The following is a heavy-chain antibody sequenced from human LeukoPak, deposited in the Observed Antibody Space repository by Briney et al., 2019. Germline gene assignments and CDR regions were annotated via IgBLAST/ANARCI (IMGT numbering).Heavy chain of an antibody. CDR2: MNPNSGNT. D-gene: IGHD6-19*01. V-gene: IGHV1-8*01. CDR1: GYTFTSYD. CDR3: AREGVAAVAGTPGLGY. Sequence: ASVKVSCKASGYTFTSYDINWVRQATGQGLEWMGWMNPNSGNTGYAQKFHPSVTMTSNTSIRTAYMELSSLRSEYTAVYYCAREGVAAVAGTPGLGYWGQGTLVTVSS. J-gene: IGHJ4*02.